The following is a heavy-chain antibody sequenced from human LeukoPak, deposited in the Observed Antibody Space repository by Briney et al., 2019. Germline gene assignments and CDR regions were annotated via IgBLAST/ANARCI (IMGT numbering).Heavy chain of an antibody. J-gene: IGHJ3*02. CDR1: GFTFSDYY. V-gene: IGHV3-11*01. Sequence: GGSLRLSCAASGFTFSDYYMSWIRQAPGKGLEWVSYISSSGSTIYYADSVKGRFTISRDNARNSLYLQMNSLRAEDTAVYYCARVWRYYDSSGYYYLSAFDIWGQGTMVTVSS. D-gene: IGHD3-22*01. CDR3: ARVWRYYDSSGYYYLSAFDI. CDR2: ISSSGSTI.